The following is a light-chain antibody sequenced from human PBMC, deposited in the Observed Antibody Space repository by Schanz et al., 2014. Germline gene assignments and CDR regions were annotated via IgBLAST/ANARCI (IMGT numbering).Light chain of an antibody. V-gene: IGLV3-21*03. CDR2: DDS. J-gene: IGLJ2*01. Sequence: SYELTQPPSVSVAPGKTARITCGGHNIGSKTVHWYQQQPGQAPVLVVYDDSDRPSGIPERFSGSNSGNTATLTISRVEAGDEADYYCQVWDSSSDHPVVFGGGTKLTVL. CDR3: QVWDSSSDHPVV. CDR1: NIGSKT.